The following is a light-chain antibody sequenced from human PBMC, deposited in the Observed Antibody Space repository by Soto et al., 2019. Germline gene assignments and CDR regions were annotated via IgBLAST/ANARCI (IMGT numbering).Light chain of an antibody. J-gene: IGKJ3*01. CDR1: QTVSVN. CDR2: GAS. V-gene: IGKV3-15*01. Sequence: EIVMTQSPATLSVSPGERATLSCSASQTVSVNLAWYQQKPGQAPRLLIYGASTRATGVPARFSGSGSGTEFTLTISSLQSEDFAVYYFQQYNDWPPFTFGPGTRVDIK. CDR3: QQYNDWPPFT.